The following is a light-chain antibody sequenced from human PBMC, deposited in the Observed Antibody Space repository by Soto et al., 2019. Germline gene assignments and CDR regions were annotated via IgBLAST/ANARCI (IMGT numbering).Light chain of an antibody. V-gene: IGKV3-15*01. CDR1: QSVSIK. J-gene: IGKJ5*01. Sequence: EIVMAPYTATPSVSPGERATLSLRASQSVSIKLAWYQQKPGQAPRLLIYDTSTRATGIPARFSGSGSGTEFTLTINSLEPEDFAVYYCQQRSNWPGITFGQGTRLEIK. CDR3: QQRSNWPGIT. CDR2: DTS.